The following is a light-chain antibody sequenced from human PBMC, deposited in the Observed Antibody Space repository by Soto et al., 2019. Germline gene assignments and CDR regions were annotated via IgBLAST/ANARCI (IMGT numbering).Light chain of an antibody. J-gene: IGLJ7*01. CDR2: SNN. Sequence: HSVLTQPPSASGTPGQRVTISCSGSSSNIGSNTVNWYQQLPGTAPKLLIYSNNQRPSGVPDRFSGSKSGTSASLAISGLQSEDEADYYCAAWDDSLNGHAVFGGGTQLTVL. CDR1: SSNIGSNT. V-gene: IGLV1-44*01. CDR3: AAWDDSLNGHAV.